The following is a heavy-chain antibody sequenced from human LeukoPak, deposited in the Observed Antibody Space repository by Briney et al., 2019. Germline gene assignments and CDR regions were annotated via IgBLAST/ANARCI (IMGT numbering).Heavy chain of an antibody. D-gene: IGHD1-26*01. V-gene: IGHV1-24*01. CDR3: ATNSGSYSYYYYYMDV. Sequence: ASVTVSYTVSGYTLTELSMHWVRQAPGKRPEWMGGFDSEDGETIYEQKFQGRVTITEDTSTDTAYMELSSLRSEDTAVYYCATNSGSYSYYYYYMDVWGKGTTVTVSS. CDR1: GYTLTELS. J-gene: IGHJ6*03. CDR2: FDSEDGET.